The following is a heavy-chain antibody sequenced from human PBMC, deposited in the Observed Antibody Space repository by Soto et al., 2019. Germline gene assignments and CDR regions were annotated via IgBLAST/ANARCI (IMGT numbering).Heavy chain of an antibody. CDR1: GYTFTGHY. D-gene: IGHD1-26*01. V-gene: IGHV1-2*02. J-gene: IGHJ4*02. Sequence: ASVKVSCKASGYTFTGHYIHWLRQAPEQGPEWMGEIGPESGATRYAQRFQGRVTMTRDMSITTVYMELNNLSPDDTAVYYCGRGRSGQIVVFYWGQGTPVTVSS. CDR2: IGPESGAT. CDR3: GRGRSGQIVVFY.